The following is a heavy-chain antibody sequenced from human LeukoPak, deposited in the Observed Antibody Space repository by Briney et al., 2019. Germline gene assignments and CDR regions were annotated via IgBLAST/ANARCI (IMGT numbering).Heavy chain of an antibody. D-gene: IGHD3-3*01. Sequence: ASVKVSCKTSGYTFTDYYMHWVRQAPGQGLEWMGWINPKSGGTNYAQNFQGRDTMTRDTSISTAYMELRRLRSDDTAVYVCARGGGTNFGVITDWGQGTLVTVSS. J-gene: IGHJ4*02. CDR2: INPKSGGT. CDR1: GYTFTDYY. CDR3: ARGGGTNFGVITD. V-gene: IGHV1-2*02.